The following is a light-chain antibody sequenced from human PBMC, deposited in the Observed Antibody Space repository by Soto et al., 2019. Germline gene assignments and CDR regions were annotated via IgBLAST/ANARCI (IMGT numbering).Light chain of an antibody. V-gene: IGLV2-8*01. CDR2: EVS. CDR3: NSYAGSRYV. Sequence: QSVLTQPPSASGSPGQSVTISCTGTSSDVGGYNYVPWYQQNPGKAPKLIISEVSKRPSGVPDRFSGSKSGNTASLTVSGLKAEEEADYYCNSYAGSRYVFGTGTKVTV. CDR1: SSDVGGYNY. J-gene: IGLJ1*01.